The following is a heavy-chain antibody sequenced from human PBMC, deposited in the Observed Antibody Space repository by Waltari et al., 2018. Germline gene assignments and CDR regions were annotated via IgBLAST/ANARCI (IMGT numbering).Heavy chain of an antibody. CDR1: GGSISSSSYY. CDR2: IYYSGST. V-gene: IGHV4-39*01. CDR3: ARRDSSGWYVDY. Sequence: QLQLQESGPGLVKPSETLSLTCTVSGGSISSSSYYWGWIRQPPGKGLEWIGSIYYSGSTYYNPSLKSRVTISVDTSKNQFSLKLSSVTAADTAVYYCARRDSSGWYVDYWGQGTLVTVSS. D-gene: IGHD6-19*01. J-gene: IGHJ4*02.